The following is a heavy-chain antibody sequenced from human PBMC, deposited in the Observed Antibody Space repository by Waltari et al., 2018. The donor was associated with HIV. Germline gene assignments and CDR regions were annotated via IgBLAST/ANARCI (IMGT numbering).Heavy chain of an antibody. CDR1: YYSLSSGYY. D-gene: IGHD3-22*01. V-gene: IGHV4-38-2*02. Sequence: QVQLHESGPGLVKPSETLSLTCPVSYYSLSSGYYWGWIRKPPGKGLERIGSSPHSGGTYSNPSRKSRVTLSLYTPKNQFSLNQTSVTAPETAVYYCARELLSSSGYSYWGQGTLVTVSS. CDR3: ARELLSSSGYSY. CDR2: SPHSGGT. J-gene: IGHJ4*02.